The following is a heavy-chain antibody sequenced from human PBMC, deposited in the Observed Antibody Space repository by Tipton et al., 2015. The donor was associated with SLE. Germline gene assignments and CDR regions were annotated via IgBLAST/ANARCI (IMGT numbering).Heavy chain of an antibody. Sequence: SLRLSCAASGFTFSSYGMHWVRQAPGKGLEWVAVIWYDGSNKYYADSVKGRFTISRDNSKNTLYLQMNSLRAEDTAVYYCARQLSCYYVMDVGGQGPTVPVSS. CDR2: IWYDGSNK. J-gene: IGHJ6*02. CDR3: ARQLSCYYVMDV. V-gene: IGHV3-33*08. D-gene: IGHD6-6*01. CDR1: GFTFSSYG.